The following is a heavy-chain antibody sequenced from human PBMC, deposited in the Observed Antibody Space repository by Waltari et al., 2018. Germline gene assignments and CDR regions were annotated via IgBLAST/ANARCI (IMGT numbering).Heavy chain of an antibody. CDR2: IIPILGIA. V-gene: IGHV1-69*04. CDR3: ARQRGHCSSTSCAITFDI. D-gene: IGHD2-2*01. J-gene: IGHJ3*02. Sequence: QVQLVQSGAEVKKPGSSVKVSCKASGGTFSSYAISWVRQAPGQGLEWMGGIIPILGIANYAQKFQGRVTITADESTSTAYMELSSLRSEDTAVYYCARQRGHCSSTSCAITFDIWGQGTMVTVSS. CDR1: GGTFSSYA.